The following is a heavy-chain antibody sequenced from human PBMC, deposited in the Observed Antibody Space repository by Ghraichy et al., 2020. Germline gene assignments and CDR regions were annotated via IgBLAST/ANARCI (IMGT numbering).Heavy chain of an antibody. D-gene: IGHD3-9*01. J-gene: IGHJ4*02. Sequence: LSLTCAASGFTFSSYWMHWVRQAPGKGLVWVSRINSDGSSTSYADSVKGRFTISRDNAKNTLYLQMNSLRAEDTAVYYCARDYDDILTGSRRLFDYWGQGTLVTVSS. CDR1: GFTFSSYW. CDR2: INSDGSST. CDR3: ARDYDDILTGSRRLFDY. V-gene: IGHV3-74*01.